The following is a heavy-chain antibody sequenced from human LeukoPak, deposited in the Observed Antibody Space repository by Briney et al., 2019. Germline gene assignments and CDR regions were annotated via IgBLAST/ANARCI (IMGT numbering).Heavy chain of an antibody. CDR2: IYYSGST. Sequence: SEALSLTCTVSGGSISSSSYYWGWIRQPPGKGLEWIGSIYYSGSTNYNPSLKSRVTVSVDTSKNQFSLKLSSVTAADTAVYYCARLGYCSSGSCLGADYWGQGTLVTVSS. V-gene: IGHV4-39*07. D-gene: IGHD2-15*01. CDR1: GGSISSSSYY. CDR3: ARLGYCSSGSCLGADY. J-gene: IGHJ4*02.